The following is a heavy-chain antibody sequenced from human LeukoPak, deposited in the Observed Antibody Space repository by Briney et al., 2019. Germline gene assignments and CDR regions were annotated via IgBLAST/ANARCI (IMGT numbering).Heavy chain of an antibody. CDR1: GFTFSSYS. V-gene: IGHV3-21*01. CDR3: ASERSGYYFFDY. CDR2: ISSSSSYI. J-gene: IGHJ4*02. D-gene: IGHD3-22*01. Sequence: GGSLTLSCAPAGFTFSSYSMNWVSQAPGKGLEWVSSISSSSSYIYYADSVKGRFTISRDNAKNSLYLQMNSLRAEDTAVYYCASERSGYYFFDYWGQGTLVTVSS.